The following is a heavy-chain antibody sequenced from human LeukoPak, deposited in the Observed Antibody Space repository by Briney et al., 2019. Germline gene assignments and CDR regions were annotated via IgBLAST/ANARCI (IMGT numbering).Heavy chain of an antibody. CDR3: ASLWFGEFATTG. CDR1: GYTLTGYY. J-gene: IGHJ4*02. Sequence: VKVSCKASGYTLTGYYMHWVRKAPGQGLEWMGWINPNSGGTNYAQKFQGRVTMTRDTSISTAYMELSRLRSDDTAVYYCASLWFGEFATTGWGQGTLVTVSS. CDR2: INPNSGGT. V-gene: IGHV1-2*02. D-gene: IGHD3-10*01.